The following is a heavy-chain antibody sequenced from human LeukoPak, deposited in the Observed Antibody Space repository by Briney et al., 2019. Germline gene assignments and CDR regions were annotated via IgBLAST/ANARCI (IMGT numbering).Heavy chain of an antibody. CDR3: ARDRGDSSGYYYLVFESAFDI. Sequence: ASVKVSCKASGYSFVLYGISWVRQAPGEGPEWMGWISGSTADTNYAQKCQGRVTMTADTSTSTAYMELRSLRSDDTALYYCARDRGDSSGYYYLVFESAFDIWGQGTMVTVSS. CDR2: ISGSTADT. V-gene: IGHV1-18*01. D-gene: IGHD3-22*01. J-gene: IGHJ3*02. CDR1: GYSFVLYG.